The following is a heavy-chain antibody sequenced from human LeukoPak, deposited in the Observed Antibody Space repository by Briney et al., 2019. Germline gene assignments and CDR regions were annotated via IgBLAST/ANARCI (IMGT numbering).Heavy chain of an antibody. J-gene: IGHJ4*02. Sequence: GGSLRLSCVAPGFTFSTFAMSWVRQAPGKGLEWLSSITSSGGSTYYADSVKGRFTISRDNSKNTLYLQMNSQRAEDTAVYSCAKDHIDGEDYYYFDYWGQGILVTVSS. V-gene: IGHV3-23*01. CDR1: GFTFSTFA. CDR2: ITSSGGST. D-gene: IGHD2-21*01. CDR3: AKDHIDGEDYYYFDY.